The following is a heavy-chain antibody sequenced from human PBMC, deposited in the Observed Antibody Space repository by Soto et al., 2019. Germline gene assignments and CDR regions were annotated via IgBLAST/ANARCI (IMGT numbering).Heavy chain of an antibody. Sequence: ASVKVSCKVSGYTLTELSMHWVRQAHGKGLEWMGGFDPEDGETIYAQKFQGRVTMTEDTSTDTAYMELSSLRSEDTAVYYCATNPLYYYDSSGPEDAFDIWGQGTMVTVSS. CDR3: ATNPLYYYDSSGPEDAFDI. D-gene: IGHD3-22*01. CDR2: FDPEDGET. J-gene: IGHJ3*02. V-gene: IGHV1-24*01. CDR1: GYTLTELS.